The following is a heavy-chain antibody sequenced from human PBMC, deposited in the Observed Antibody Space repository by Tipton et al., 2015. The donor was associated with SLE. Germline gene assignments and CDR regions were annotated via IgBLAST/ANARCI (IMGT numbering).Heavy chain of an antibody. CDR1: GGSISSGDYY. D-gene: IGHD3-10*01. Sequence: TLSLTCTVSGGSISSGDYYWGWIRQPPGKGLEWIGNINYSGTTFYNPSLKTRVTVSVDTSKIQFSLRLTSVTAADTAVYFCARAIGVNYFNLWGQGTLVTVSS. CDR3: ARAIGVNYFNL. V-gene: IGHV4-39*01. J-gene: IGHJ4*02. CDR2: INYSGTT.